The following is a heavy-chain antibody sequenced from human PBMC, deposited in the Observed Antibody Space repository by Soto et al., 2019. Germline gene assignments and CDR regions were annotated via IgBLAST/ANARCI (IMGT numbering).Heavy chain of an antibody. CDR2: ISYDGSNK. Sequence: PGGSLRLSCAASGFTFSSYGMHWVRQAPGKGLEWVAVISYDGSNKYYADSVKGRFTISRDNSKNTLYLQMNSLRAEDTAVYYCAKEGEAMTTVTALDYWGQGTLVTVSS. J-gene: IGHJ4*02. CDR3: AKEGEAMTTVTALDY. D-gene: IGHD4-17*01. V-gene: IGHV3-30*18. CDR1: GFTFSSYG.